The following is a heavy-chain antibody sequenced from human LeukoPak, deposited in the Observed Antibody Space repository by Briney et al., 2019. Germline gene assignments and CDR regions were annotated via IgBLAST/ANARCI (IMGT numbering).Heavy chain of an antibody. D-gene: IGHD6-13*01. Sequence: ASVNDSFLGTLYTYTRYGMDLMGQAPGQGLEWMGWISGHNGNTKYAEKVQGRVTMTTDTSTSTAYMELRSLRSDDTAVYYCARQYTRYRSKSFDTWGQGTLVTVSS. V-gene: IGHV1-18*01. CDR2: ISGHNGNT. J-gene: IGHJ5*02. CDR1: LYTYTRYG. CDR3: ARQYTRYRSKSFDT.